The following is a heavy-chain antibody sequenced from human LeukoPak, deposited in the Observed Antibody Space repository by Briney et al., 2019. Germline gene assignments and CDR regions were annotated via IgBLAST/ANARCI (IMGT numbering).Heavy chain of an antibody. Sequence: GGTLRLSCAGSGFTFSSYGMSWVRQAPGKGLEWVSAIRGTGTSTYYADSVKGRFTLSRDNSKNTLDLQMNGLRVDDTAVYYCVKGENRYGTGSHLDYWGQGTLVTVSS. D-gene: IGHD3-10*01. CDR3: VKGENRYGTGSHLDY. CDR1: GFTFSSYG. CDR2: IRGTGTST. V-gene: IGHV3-23*01. J-gene: IGHJ4*02.